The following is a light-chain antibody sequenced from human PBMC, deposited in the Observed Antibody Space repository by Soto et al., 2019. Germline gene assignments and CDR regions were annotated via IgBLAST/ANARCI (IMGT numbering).Light chain of an antibody. V-gene: IGKV3-20*01. Sequence: EIVLTQSPGTLPLSPGERATLSCRASQSVTSNYLAWYQQKPGQAPRLLIYGASSRATGIPDRFSGSGSGTDFTLTITRLEPEDFAVYYCQHYGSSPLTFGGGTEVEIK. CDR1: QSVTSNY. J-gene: IGKJ4*01. CDR3: QHYGSSPLT. CDR2: GAS.